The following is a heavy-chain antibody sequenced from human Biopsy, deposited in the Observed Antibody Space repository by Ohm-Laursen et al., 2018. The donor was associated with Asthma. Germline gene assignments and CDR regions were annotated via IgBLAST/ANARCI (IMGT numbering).Heavy chain of an antibody. D-gene: IGHD5-24*01. J-gene: IGHJ4*02. V-gene: IGHV3-23*01. CDR3: AKESRRDGYNRRNYYFDY. CDR1: GSTFSSYA. CDR2: ISGSGGST. Sequence: SLRLSCSASGSTFSSYAMSWVRQAPGKGLEWVSAISGSGGSTYYADSVKGRFTISRDNSKNTLYLQMNSLRAEDTAVYYCAKESRRDGYNRRNYYFDYWGQGTLVTVSS.